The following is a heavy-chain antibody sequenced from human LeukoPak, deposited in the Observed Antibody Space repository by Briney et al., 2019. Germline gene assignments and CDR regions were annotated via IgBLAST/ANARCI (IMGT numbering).Heavy chain of an antibody. V-gene: IGHV3-23*01. CDR3: AKDYIAVESYFDY. J-gene: IGHJ4*02. CDR2: ISGSGGST. Sequence: GGSLRLSCAASGFTFSSYAMSWVRQAPGKALEWVSAISGSGGSTYYADSVKGRFTISRDNSKNTLYLQMNSLGAEDTAVYYCAKDYIAVESYFDYWGQGTLVTVSS. D-gene: IGHD6-19*01. CDR1: GFTFSSYA.